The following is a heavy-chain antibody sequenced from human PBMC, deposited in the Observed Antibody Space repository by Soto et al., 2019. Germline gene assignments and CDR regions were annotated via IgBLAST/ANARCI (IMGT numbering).Heavy chain of an antibody. D-gene: IGHD4-17*01. V-gene: IGHV1-2*02. CDR2: INPNSGGT. CDR1: GYTFTGYY. CDR3: ARVPPATVTTQLFDY. Sequence: ASVKVSCKASGYTFTGYYMHWVRQAPGQGLEWMGWINPNSGGTNYAQKFQGRVTMTRDTSISTAYMELSRLRSDDTAVYYCARVPPATVTTQLFDYWGKGPLVTVSS. J-gene: IGHJ4*02.